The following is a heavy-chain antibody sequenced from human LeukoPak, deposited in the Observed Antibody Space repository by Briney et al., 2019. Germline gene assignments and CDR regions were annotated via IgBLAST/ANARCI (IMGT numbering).Heavy chain of an antibody. CDR3: ARDSAGTTLGDN. CDR2: ISGSSSAI. D-gene: IGHD1-7*01. CDR1: GFAFSNYN. J-gene: IGHJ4*02. Sequence: TGGSLRLSCAASGFAFSNYNMNWVRQAPGKGPEWVSFISGSSSAIYYADSVKGRFTISRDNAKNSLYLQMNSLRAEDTAVYYCARDSAGTTLGDNWGQGTLVTVSS. V-gene: IGHV3-48*01.